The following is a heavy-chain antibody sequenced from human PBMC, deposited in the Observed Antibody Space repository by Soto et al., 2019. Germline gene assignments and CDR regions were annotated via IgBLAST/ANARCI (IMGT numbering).Heavy chain of an antibody. V-gene: IGHV3-53*04. CDR1: GFTVSSNY. CDR3: VRGRYGSEIH. Sequence: EVRLVESGGGLVQPGGSLRLSCAAFGFTVSSNYMTWVRLAPGKGLEWVSLVYSGGATHYAASAKGRFTISTHCSQNTLSIQMYSLGPEDTATYYCVRGRYGSEIHWGQGTKVPVSS. D-gene: IGHD3-10*01. CDR2: VYSGGAT. J-gene: IGHJ4*02.